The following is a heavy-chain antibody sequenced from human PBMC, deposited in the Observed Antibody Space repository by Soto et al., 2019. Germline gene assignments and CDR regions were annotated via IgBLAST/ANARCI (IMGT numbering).Heavy chain of an antibody. V-gene: IGHV3-7*01. CDR1: GFTFSSYW. CDR2: INQDGSVK. D-gene: IGHD6-6*01. J-gene: IGHJ4*02. CDR3: ARIGYSSSSLDY. Sequence: VQLVESGGGLVQPGGSLRLSCAASGFTFSSYWMTWVRQAPGKGLEWVANINQDGSVKYYVDSVKGRFTISRDNAKNSPYLQINSLRGEYTAVYYCARIGYSSSSLDYWGQGTLVTVSS.